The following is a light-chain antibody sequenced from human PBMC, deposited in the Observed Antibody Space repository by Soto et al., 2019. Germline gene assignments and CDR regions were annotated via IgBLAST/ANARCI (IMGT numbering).Light chain of an antibody. CDR3: SSYAGRNDFV. CDR2: EVN. CDR1: SSDVGNYNY. V-gene: IGLV2-8*01. Sequence: QSVVTQPHSASGSPGQSVTISCTGTSSDVGNYNYVSWYQQHPGKAPKLLIYEVNKRPSGVPDRYSASKSGNTASLTVSGLQAEDEADYYCSSYAGRNDFVFGTGTKVTVL. J-gene: IGLJ1*01.